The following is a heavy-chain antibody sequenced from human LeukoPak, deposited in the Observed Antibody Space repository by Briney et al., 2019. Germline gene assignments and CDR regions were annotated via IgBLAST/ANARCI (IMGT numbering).Heavy chain of an antibody. CDR2: IYHSGST. Sequence: SETLSLTCTLSGGSISTYYWSWIRQPPGKGLEWIGYIYHSGSTNYNPSLKSRVTISVDTSKNQFSLKLSSVTAADTAVYYCARRGGSGRSFDYWGQGTLVTVSS. CDR1: GGSISTYY. CDR3: ARRGGSGRSFDY. J-gene: IGHJ4*02. V-gene: IGHV4-59*01. D-gene: IGHD3-10*01.